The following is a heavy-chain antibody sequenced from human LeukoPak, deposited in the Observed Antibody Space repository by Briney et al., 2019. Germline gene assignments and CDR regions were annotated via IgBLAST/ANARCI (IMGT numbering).Heavy chain of an antibody. D-gene: IGHD4-11*01. Sequence: RASETLSLTCTVSGGSISSGSYYWSWIRQPAGKGLEWIGRIYTSGSTNYNPSLKSRVTISVDTSKNQFPLKLSSVTAADTAVYYCARDDYSNLYYFDYWGQGTLVTVSS. CDR3: ARDDYSNLYYFDY. CDR1: GGSISSGSYY. CDR2: IYTSGST. V-gene: IGHV4-61*02. J-gene: IGHJ4*02.